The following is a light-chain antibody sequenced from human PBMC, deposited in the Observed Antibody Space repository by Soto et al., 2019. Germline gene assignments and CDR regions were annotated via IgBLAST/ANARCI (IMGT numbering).Light chain of an antibody. V-gene: IGKV3-15*01. Sequence: EIVMTQSPVTLPVSPGESATLSCRASQSVGSNLAWYQQKPGQAPRLLIYGASTRATGIPARFSGSGSGTEFTLTISSLQSEDFALYYCQQSNNWVTFGQGTKVDIK. CDR1: QSVGSN. CDR3: QQSNNWVT. CDR2: GAS. J-gene: IGKJ1*01.